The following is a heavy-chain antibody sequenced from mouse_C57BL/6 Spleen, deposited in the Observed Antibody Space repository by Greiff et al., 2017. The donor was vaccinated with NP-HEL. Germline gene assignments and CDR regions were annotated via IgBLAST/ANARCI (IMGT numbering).Heavy chain of an antibody. CDR3: ARYYSYYFDY. V-gene: IGHV1-26*01. Sequence: EVQLQQSGPELVKPGASVKISCKASGYTFTDYYMNWVKQSHGKSLEWIGDINPNNGGTSYNQKFKGKATLTVDKSSSTAYMELRSLTSEDSAVYYCARYYSYYFDYWGQGTTLTVSS. J-gene: IGHJ2*01. CDR2: INPNNGGT. D-gene: IGHD1-1*01. CDR1: GYTFTDYY.